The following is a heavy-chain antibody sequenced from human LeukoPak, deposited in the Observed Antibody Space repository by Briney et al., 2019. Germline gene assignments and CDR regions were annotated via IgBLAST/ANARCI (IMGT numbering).Heavy chain of an antibody. D-gene: IGHD5-24*01. J-gene: IGHJ4*02. CDR1: GFTLSSYA. CDR3: AKDVEMATSDY. Sequence: GGSLRLSCAASGFTLSSYAMNWVRQASGKGLEWVSAISGSGGSTYYADSVKGRFTISRDNSRNTLYLQMNSLRAEDTAVYYCAKDVEMATSDYWGQGTLVTVSS. CDR2: ISGSGGST. V-gene: IGHV3-23*01.